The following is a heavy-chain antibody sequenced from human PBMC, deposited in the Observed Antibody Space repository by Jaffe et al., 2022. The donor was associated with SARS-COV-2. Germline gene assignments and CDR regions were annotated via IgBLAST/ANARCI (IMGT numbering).Heavy chain of an antibody. V-gene: IGHV3-33*01. J-gene: IGHJ6*02. CDR3: ARDLYPGIAAAGRYYYYGMDV. D-gene: IGHD6-13*01. CDR2: IWYDGSNK. CDR1: GFTFSSYG. Sequence: QVQLVESGGGVVQPGRSLRLSCAASGFTFSSYGMHWVRQAPGKGLEWVAVIWYDGSNKYYADSVKGRFTISRDNSKNTLYLQMNSLRAEDTAVYYCARDLYPGIAAAGRYYYYGMDVWGQGTTVTVSS.